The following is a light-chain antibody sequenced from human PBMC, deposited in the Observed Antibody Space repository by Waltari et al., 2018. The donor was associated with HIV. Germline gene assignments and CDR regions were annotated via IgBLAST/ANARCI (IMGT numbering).Light chain of an antibody. Sequence: QSALTQPASVSGSPGQSITISCTGNSSDIGGYNYASWYQQHPGKAPKLMIYDVSQRPSGVSNRFSGSKSGNTASLTISGLQAEDETDYYCCSYAGSRTWVFGGGTKLTVL. CDR2: DVS. J-gene: IGLJ3*02. CDR1: SSDIGGYNY. V-gene: IGLV2-23*02. CDR3: CSYAGSRTWV.